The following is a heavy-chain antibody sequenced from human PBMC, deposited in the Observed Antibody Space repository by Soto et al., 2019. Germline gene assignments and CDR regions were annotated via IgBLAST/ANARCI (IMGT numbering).Heavy chain of an antibody. Sequence: QVQLVESGGGVVQPGRSLRLSCAASGFTFSSYAMHWVRQAPGKGLEWVAVISYDGSNKYYADSVKGRFTISRDNSKNTLYLQMNSLRAEDTAVYYCARWFREYYFDYWGQGTLVTVSS. J-gene: IGHJ4*02. D-gene: IGHD3-10*01. CDR2: ISYDGSNK. CDR1: GFTFSSYA. V-gene: IGHV3-30-3*01. CDR3: ARWFREYYFDY.